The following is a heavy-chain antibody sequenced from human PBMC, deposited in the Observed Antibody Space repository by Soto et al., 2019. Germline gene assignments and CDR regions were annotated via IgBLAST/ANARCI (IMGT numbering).Heavy chain of an antibody. Sequence: QVQLVQSGAEVKKPGASVKVSCKASGYTFTSYAMHWVRQAPGQRLEWMGWINAGDGNTKYSQKFQGRVTITRDTSASTAYMELSSLGSEDTAVYYCARDRRVGRSYYYYYGMDVWGQGTTVTVSS. CDR3: ARDRRVGRSYYYYYGMDV. J-gene: IGHJ6*02. CDR1: GYTFTSYA. CDR2: INAGDGNT. V-gene: IGHV1-3*01. D-gene: IGHD3-10*01.